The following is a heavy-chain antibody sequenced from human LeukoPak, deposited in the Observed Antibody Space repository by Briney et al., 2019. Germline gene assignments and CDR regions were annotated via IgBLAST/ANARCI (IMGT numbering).Heavy chain of an antibody. V-gene: IGHV3-30-3*01. CDR1: GFTFSVYA. D-gene: IGHD2/OR15-2a*01. Sequence: PGRSLRLSCAASGFTFSVYAMHWARQAPGKGLEWVAVISYDGSNKYYADSVKGRFTISRDNSKNTLFLQVNSLRAEDTAVYYCARSIEGAFDYWGQGTLVTVSS. CDR2: ISYDGSNK. J-gene: IGHJ4*02. CDR3: ARSIEGAFDY.